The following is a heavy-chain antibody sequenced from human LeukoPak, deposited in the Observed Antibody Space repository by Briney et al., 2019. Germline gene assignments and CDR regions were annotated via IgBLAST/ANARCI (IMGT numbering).Heavy chain of an antibody. D-gene: IGHD3-22*01. Sequence: SGGSLRLSCAASGFTFSSYSMNWVRQAPGKGLEWVSSISSSSSYIYYADSVKGRFTISRDNAKNSLYLQMNSLRAEDTAVYYCARDGYYYDSSGYLLYDYWGQGTLVTVSS. CDR2: ISSSSSYI. J-gene: IGHJ4*02. CDR3: ARDGYYYDSSGYLLYDY. CDR1: GFTFSSYS. V-gene: IGHV3-21*01.